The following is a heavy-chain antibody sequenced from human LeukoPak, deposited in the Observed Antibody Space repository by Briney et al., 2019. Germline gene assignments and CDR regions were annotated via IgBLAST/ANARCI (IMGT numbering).Heavy chain of an antibody. D-gene: IGHD6-6*01. Sequence: PSETLSLTCAVYGGSFSGYYWSWIREPPGKGLEWIGEINHSGSTNYNPSLKSRVTISVDTSKNQFSLKLSSVTAADTAVYYCARAYSSSSYFDYWGQGNLVTVSS. CDR3: ARAYSSSSYFDY. CDR2: INHSGST. CDR1: GGSFSGYY. V-gene: IGHV4-34*01. J-gene: IGHJ4*02.